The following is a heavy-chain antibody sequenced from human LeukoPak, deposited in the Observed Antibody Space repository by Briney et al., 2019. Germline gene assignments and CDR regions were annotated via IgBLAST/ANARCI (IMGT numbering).Heavy chain of an antibody. CDR2: MSKSGDYT. V-gene: IGHV3-23*01. CDR1: GFIFSDYA. Sequence: GESLRLSCAASGFIFSDYAMSWVRQAPGKGLEWLSGMSKSGDYTHDTESVKGRFTISRDNSKNTLYLQMSGLRAEDTAIYYCAKFNGWELAEYYLDSWGHGTLVTVSS. D-gene: IGHD1-26*01. J-gene: IGHJ4*01. CDR3: AKFNGWELAEYYLDS.